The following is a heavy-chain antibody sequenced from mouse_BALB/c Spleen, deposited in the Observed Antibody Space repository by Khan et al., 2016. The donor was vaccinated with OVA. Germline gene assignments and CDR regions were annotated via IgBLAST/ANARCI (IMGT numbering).Heavy chain of an antibody. J-gene: IGHJ4*01. V-gene: IGHV2-6-4*01. Sequence: QVQLKESGPGLVAPSQSLSITCTVSGFSLSRYNIHWVRQPPGKGLEWLGMIWGGGGTDYTSTLKPRLSISTDNSKSQFFLKMNSLQTNDTAIYYCARAYYRYDGYYAMDYWGQGTSVTVSS. CDR1: GFSLSRYN. CDR2: IWGGGGT. CDR3: ARAYYRYDGYYAMDY. D-gene: IGHD2-14*01.